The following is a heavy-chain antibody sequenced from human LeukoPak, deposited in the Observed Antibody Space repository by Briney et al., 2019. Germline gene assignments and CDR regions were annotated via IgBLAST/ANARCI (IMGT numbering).Heavy chain of an antibody. CDR2: IYDSGST. D-gene: IGHD3-10*01. J-gene: IGHJ4*02. CDR1: GGSIRSSYYY. V-gene: IGHV4-39*01. Sequence: SETLSLTCTVSGGSIRSSYYYWGWIRQPPGKGLEWIGSIYDSGSTYYNPSLKSRVTISVDTSKNQFSLKLNSVTATDTAVYYRARHYGPWGQGTLVTVSS. CDR3: ARHYGP.